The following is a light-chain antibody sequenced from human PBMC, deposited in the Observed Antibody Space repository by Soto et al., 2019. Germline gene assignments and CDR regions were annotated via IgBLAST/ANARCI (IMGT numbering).Light chain of an antibody. V-gene: IGKV3-11*01. CDR2: DSS. CDR3: QQRANWPIT. CDR1: VSVSNY. Sequence: EIFLTQSPATLSLSPGERATLSCRVSVSVSNYIAWYQQKPGQPPRLLIYDSSIPAPGIPARFSGSGDATDFTLTISSLESEDFAVYFCQQRANWPITFGQGTRLEIK. J-gene: IGKJ5*01.